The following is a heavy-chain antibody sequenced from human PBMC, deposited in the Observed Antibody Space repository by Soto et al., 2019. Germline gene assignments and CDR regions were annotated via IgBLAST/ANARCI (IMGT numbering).Heavy chain of an antibody. V-gene: IGHV1-69*01. Sequence: QVQLVQSGAEVKKPGSSVKVSCKASGGTFSSYAISWVRQAPGQGLEWMGGIIPIFGTANYAQKFQGRVTITADESTSTAYMGLSSLGSEDTAVYYCARRYCSGGSCYSNDYWGQGTLVTVSS. J-gene: IGHJ4*02. CDR2: IIPIFGTA. CDR1: GGTFSSYA. D-gene: IGHD2-15*01. CDR3: ARRYCSGGSCYSNDY.